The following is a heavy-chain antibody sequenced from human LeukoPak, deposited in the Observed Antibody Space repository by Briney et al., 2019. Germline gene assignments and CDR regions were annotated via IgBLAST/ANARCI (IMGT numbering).Heavy chain of an antibody. J-gene: IGHJ4*02. CDR3: AKDDAWLQFND. CDR1: GFTFSSHG. Sequence: RTGGSLRLSCAASGFTFSSHGMNWVRQAPGKGLEWISGISPSADITYYADSVKGRFTISRDNSENTVYLHMSSLRAGDTAVYFCAKDDAWLQFNDWGQGTLVTVSS. CDR2: ISPSADIT. D-gene: IGHD5-24*01. V-gene: IGHV3-23*01.